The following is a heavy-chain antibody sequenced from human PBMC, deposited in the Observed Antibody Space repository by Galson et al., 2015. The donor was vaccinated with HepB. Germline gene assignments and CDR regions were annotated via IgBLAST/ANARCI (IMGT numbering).Heavy chain of an antibody. D-gene: IGHD6-6*01. CDR1: GDSVSSNSAA. Sequence: CAISGDSVSSNSAAWNWIRQSPSRGLEWLGRTYYRSKWYNDYAVSVKSRITINPDTSKNQFSLQLNSVTPEDTAVYYCARATSIAARRDLDYWGQGTLVTVSS. CDR3: ARATSIAARRDLDY. J-gene: IGHJ4*02. CDR2: TYYRSKWYN. V-gene: IGHV6-1*01.